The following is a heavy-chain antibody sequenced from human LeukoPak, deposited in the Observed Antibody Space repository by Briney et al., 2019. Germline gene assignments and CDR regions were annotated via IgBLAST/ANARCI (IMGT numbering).Heavy chain of an antibody. CDR3: ARGVRGVGSSWYKIDY. D-gene: IGHD6-13*01. J-gene: IGHJ4*02. Sequence: SETLSLACTVSGGSISSYYWSWIRQPPGKGLEWIGYIYYSGSTNYNPSLKSRVTISVDTSKNQFSLKLSSVTAADTAVYYCARGVRGVGSSWYKIDYWGQGTLVTVSS. CDR1: GGSISSYY. V-gene: IGHV4-59*12. CDR2: IYYSGST.